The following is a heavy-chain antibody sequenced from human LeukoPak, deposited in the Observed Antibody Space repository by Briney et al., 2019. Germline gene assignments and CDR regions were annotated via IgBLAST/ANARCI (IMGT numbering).Heavy chain of an antibody. V-gene: IGHV3-66*01. CDR3: ARDLGGENLFDY. CDR1: GFTVSSNY. J-gene: IGHJ4*02. CDR2: IYSGGST. D-gene: IGHD1-26*01. Sequence: PGGSLRLSCAASGFTVSSNYMSWVRQAPGKGLEWVSLIYSGGSTYYADSVKGRFTISRDNSKNTLYLQMNSLRAEDTAVYYCARDLGGENLFDYWGQGTLVTVSS.